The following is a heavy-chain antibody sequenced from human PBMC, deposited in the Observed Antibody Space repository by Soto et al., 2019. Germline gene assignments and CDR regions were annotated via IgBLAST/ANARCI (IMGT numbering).Heavy chain of an antibody. D-gene: IGHD3-10*01. Sequence: GGSLRLSCAASGFTFSSYGMHWVRQAPGKGLEWVAVIWYDGSNKYYADSVKGRFTISRDNSKNTLYLQMNSLRAEDTAVYYCARARQYGXGSYYTYYYYGMDVWGQGTTVTVSS. V-gene: IGHV3-33*01. CDR2: IWYDGSNK. J-gene: IGHJ6*02. CDR3: ARARQYGXGSYYTYYYYGMDV. CDR1: GFTFSSYG.